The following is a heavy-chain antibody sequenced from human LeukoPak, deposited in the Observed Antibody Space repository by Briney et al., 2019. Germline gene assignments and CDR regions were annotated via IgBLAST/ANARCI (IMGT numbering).Heavy chain of an antibody. D-gene: IGHD3-10*01. Sequence: GGSLRLSCAASGFTFSSYGMHWVRQAPGKGLEWVAFIRYDGSNKYYADSVKGRFTISRDNSKNTLYLQMNSLRAEDTAVYYCAKAVLLWFGELFNSDYWGQGTLVTVSS. CDR1: GFTFSSYG. J-gene: IGHJ4*02. V-gene: IGHV3-30*02. CDR3: AKAVLLWFGELFNSDY. CDR2: IRYDGSNK.